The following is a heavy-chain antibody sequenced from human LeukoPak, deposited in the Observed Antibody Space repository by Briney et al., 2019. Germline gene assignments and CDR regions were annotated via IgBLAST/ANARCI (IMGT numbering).Heavy chain of an antibody. Sequence: GGSLRLSCAASGFTFSNYSMKWVRQAPGKGLEWVSSISSSSSYIYYADSVKGRFTISRDNAKNSLYLQMNSLRAEGTAVYYCARAGGNSVGYWGQGTLVTVSS. CDR1: GFTFSNYS. CDR3: ARAGGNSVGY. J-gene: IGHJ4*02. CDR2: ISSSSSYI. D-gene: IGHD4-23*01. V-gene: IGHV3-21*01.